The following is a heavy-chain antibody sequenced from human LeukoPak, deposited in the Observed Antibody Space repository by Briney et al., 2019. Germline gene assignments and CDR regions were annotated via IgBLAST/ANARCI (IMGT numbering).Heavy chain of an antibody. D-gene: IGHD3-3*01. CDR3: ARANGFFGVVIDHYMDV. CDR2: INPNSGGT. J-gene: IGHJ6*03. CDR1: GYTFTGYY. V-gene: IGHV1-2*02. Sequence: ASVKVSCKASGYTFTGYYMHWVRQAPGQGLEWMGWINPNSGGTNYAQKFQGRVTMTRDTSISTAYMELSRLRSDDTAVYYCARANGFFGVVIDHYMDVWGKGTTVTISS.